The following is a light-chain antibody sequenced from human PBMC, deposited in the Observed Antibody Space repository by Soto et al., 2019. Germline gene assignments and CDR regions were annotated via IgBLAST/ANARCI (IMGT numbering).Light chain of an antibody. V-gene: IGKV3-11*01. CDR2: DAS. Sequence: EIVLTQPPATLSLSPGERATLSCRASQSVSSYLAWYQQKPGPATRLLIYDASNRATGIPARFSGSGSGTDFTLTISSLEPEDFAVYSCQQRSNWPITFGQGTRLEIK. J-gene: IGKJ5*01. CDR3: QQRSNWPIT. CDR1: QSVSSY.